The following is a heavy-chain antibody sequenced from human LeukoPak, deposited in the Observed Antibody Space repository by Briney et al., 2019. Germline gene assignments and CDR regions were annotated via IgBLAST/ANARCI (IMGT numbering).Heavy chain of an antibody. CDR1: GFTFSGYY. J-gene: IGHJ4*02. D-gene: IGHD5-18*01. V-gene: IGHV3-11*01. CDR2: ITISGSAT. CDR3: VRDGDTTSKVDD. Sequence: KSGGSLRLSCAASGFTFSGYYMSWIRQAPWKGLEWVSYITISGSATYYADSVKGRFTISRDNAKNSLYLQMNSLRVGDTAVYYCVRDGDTTSKVDDWGQGSLVTVS.